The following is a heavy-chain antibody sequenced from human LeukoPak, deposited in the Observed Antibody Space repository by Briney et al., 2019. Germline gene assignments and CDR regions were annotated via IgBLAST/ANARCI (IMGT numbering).Heavy chain of an antibody. D-gene: IGHD3-10*01. CDR2: IYNDGNKK. CDR1: GFILSNYG. V-gene: IGHV3-33*01. Sequence: GGSLRLSCAASGFILSNYGMHWVRQAPGKGLEWVAVIYNDGNKKYYVDSMKDRFTVSRDNSKNTLYLQMRSLRVEDTASYFCARDLGSGSSFFFDFWGRGTLVTVSS. CDR3: ARDLGSGSSFFFDF. J-gene: IGHJ4*02.